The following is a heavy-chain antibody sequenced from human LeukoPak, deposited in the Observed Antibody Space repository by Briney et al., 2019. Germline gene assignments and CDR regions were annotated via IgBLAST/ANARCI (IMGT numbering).Heavy chain of an antibody. CDR3: ARQDGNSKYYFDY. CDR1: GFTFGDYA. CDR2: IRSKAYGGTT. J-gene: IGHJ4*02. V-gene: IGHV3-49*01. Sequence: PGRSLRLSCTASGFTFGDYAMSWFRQAPGKGLEWVGFIRSKAYGGTTEYTASVKGRFTISRDDSKSIAYLQMNSLKTEDTAVYYCARQDGNSKYYFDYWGQGTLVTVSS. D-gene: IGHD1-1*01.